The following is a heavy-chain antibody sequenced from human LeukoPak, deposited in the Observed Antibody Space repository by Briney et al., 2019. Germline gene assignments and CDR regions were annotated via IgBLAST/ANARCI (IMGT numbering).Heavy chain of an antibody. CDR3: ARVTVTIFGVFNWFDP. CDR1: GGTFSSYA. Sequence: ASVKVSCKASGGTFSSYAISWVRQAPGQGLEWMGGIIPIFGTANYAQKFQGRVTITADESTSTACMELSSLRSEDTAVYYCARVTVTIFGVFNWFDPWGQGTLVTVSS. V-gene: IGHV1-69*13. D-gene: IGHD3-3*01. CDR2: IIPIFGTA. J-gene: IGHJ5*02.